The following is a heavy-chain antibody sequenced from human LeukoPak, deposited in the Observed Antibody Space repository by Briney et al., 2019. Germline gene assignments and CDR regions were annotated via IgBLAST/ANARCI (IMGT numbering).Heavy chain of an antibody. V-gene: IGHV3-73*01. CDR2: IRSKANSYAT. CDR3: TSNDYGDYDYYYYYMDV. CDR1: GFTFSGSA. J-gene: IGHJ6*03. Sequence: PGGSLRLSCAASGFTFSGSAMHWVRQASGKGLEWVGRIRSKANSYATAYAASVKGRFTISRDDPKNTAYLQMNSLKTEDTAVYYCTSNDYGDYDYYYYYMDVWGKGTTVTVSS. D-gene: IGHD4-17*01.